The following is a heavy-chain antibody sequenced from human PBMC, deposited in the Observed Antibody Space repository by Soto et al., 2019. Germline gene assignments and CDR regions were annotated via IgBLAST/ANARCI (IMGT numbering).Heavy chain of an antibody. Sequence: ELQLVESGGGLVHPGGSLRLSCAASGFIFSTSWMTWVRQAPGKGLEWVAGINEDGSQEYYVDSVKGRFIISRDNARNSLYLQMHSLRAEDTAVYYCARDRAFTCYDYWGQGTVVTVSS. CDR2: INEDGSQE. CDR1: GFIFSTSW. J-gene: IGHJ4*02. D-gene: IGHD2-15*01. CDR3: ARDRAFTCYDY. V-gene: IGHV3-7*05.